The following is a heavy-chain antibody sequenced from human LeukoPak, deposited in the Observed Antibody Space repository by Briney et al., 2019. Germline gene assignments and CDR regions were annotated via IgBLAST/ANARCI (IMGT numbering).Heavy chain of an antibody. CDR1: GFTFSSYA. J-gene: IGHJ4*02. V-gene: IGHV3-30-3*01. CDR3: ARGLIVEVKFDY. CDR2: ISYDGSNK. D-gene: IGHD1-26*01. Sequence: GGSLRLSCAASGFTFSSYAMHWVRQAPGKGLEWVAVISYDGSNKYYADSVKGRFTISRDNAKNSLYLQMNSLRAEDTAVYYCARGLIVEVKFDYWGQGTLVTVSS.